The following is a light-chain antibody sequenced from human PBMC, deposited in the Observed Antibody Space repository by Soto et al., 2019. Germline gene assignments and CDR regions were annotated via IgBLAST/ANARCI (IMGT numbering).Light chain of an antibody. CDR3: QQYNSYSET. Sequence: DIQMTQSPSSLSASVGDIVTITFRASQRISSYLNLYQQKPGKAPKLLIYKASSLESGVPSRFSGSGSGTEFTLTISSLQPDDFATYYCQQYNSYSETFGQGTKVDI. J-gene: IGKJ1*01. V-gene: IGKV1-5*03. CDR1: QRISSY. CDR2: KAS.